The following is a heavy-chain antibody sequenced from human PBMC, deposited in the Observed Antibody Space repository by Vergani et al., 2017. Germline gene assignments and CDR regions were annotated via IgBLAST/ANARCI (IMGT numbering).Heavy chain of an antibody. CDR2: IYYSGST. Sequence: QVQLQESCPGLVKPSQTLSLTCTVPGGSISSGDYYWSWIRQPPGNGLEWIGYIYYSGSTYYNSSLKSRVTISVDTSKNQFSLKLSSVTAADTAMYYCARMGGYDEGDAFQIGYCDSWGPGILVTVSS. J-gene: IGHJ4*02. CDR1: GGSISSGDYY. D-gene: IGHD3-22*01. V-gene: IGHV4-30-4*08. CDR3: ARMGGYDEGDAFQIGYCDS.